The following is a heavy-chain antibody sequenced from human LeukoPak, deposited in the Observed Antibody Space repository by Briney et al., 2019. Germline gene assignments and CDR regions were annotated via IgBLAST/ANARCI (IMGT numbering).Heavy chain of an antibody. CDR3: ARHGARYQYNGMDV. J-gene: IGHJ6*02. D-gene: IGHD1-26*01. V-gene: IGHV5-10-1*01. CDR1: GYSFTNYW. Sequence: GASLKISCKASGYSFTNYWICWVRQMPGKGLEWMGRIDPTDSYSNYSPSFQGHVSISADKSISSAYLPLWSLRASDTAVYYCARHGARYQYNGMDVWGQGTTVTVSS. CDR2: IDPTDSYS.